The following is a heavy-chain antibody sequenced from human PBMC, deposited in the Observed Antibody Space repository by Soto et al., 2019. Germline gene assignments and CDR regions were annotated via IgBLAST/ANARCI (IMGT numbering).Heavy chain of an antibody. D-gene: IGHD6-19*01. V-gene: IGHV3-33*01. Sequence: GGALRLSWAAFGFTFSWYCLPSGRQAPGKGLEWVAVIWYDGSNKYYADSVKGRFTISRDNSKNTLYLQLNILRAEDTAVYYCARTHASGWYFNYWGQGTLVTVSS. CDR3: ARTHASGWYFNY. J-gene: IGHJ4*02. CDR2: IWYDGSNK. CDR1: GFTFSWYC.